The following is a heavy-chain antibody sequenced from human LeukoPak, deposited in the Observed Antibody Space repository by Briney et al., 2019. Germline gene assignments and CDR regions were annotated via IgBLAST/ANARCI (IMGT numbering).Heavy chain of an antibody. D-gene: IGHD1-26*01. V-gene: IGHV4-39*01. CDR3: ARHRSTVLGGTLRIFDY. J-gene: IGHJ4*02. CDR2: ISYSGST. CDR1: GGSISSSSYY. Sequence: PSETLSLTCTVSGGSISSSSYYWGWIRQPPGEGLEWIGSISYSGSTYYNPSLKSRVTISVHTSKNQFSLKLSSVTAADTAVYYCARHRSTVLGGTLRIFDYWSQGTLVTVSS.